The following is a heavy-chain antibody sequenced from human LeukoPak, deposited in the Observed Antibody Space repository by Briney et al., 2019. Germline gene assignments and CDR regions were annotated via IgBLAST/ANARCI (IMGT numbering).Heavy chain of an antibody. CDR3: AKATVTHLIGY. D-gene: IGHD4-17*01. V-gene: IGHV3-23*01. Sequence: AGRSLRLSCVASGFTFSSYAMNWVRQAPGKGLEWVSTSASGGSSYYADSVKGRFTISRDNSKNTLYLQMNSLGAEDTAVYYCAKATVTHLIGYWGQGTLVTVSS. CDR2: SASGGSS. J-gene: IGHJ4*02. CDR1: GFTFSSYA.